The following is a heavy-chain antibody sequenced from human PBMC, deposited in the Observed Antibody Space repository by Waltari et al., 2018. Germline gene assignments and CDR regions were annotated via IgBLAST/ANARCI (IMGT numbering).Heavy chain of an antibody. V-gene: IGHV1-69-2*01. CDR2: IEPEEGET. CDR3: APLPGGSGQTFDY. CDR1: GYTSIDYF. Sequence: EVQLVQSGAEVKTPGATVNISCKASGYTSIDYFMHWVQQAPGKGLEWVGRIEPEEGETVYAEKFQGRVTITADTSTDTSYLELSSLRSDDTAVYYCAPLPGGSGQTFDYWGQGTLLTVSS. J-gene: IGHJ4*02. D-gene: IGHD3-10*01.